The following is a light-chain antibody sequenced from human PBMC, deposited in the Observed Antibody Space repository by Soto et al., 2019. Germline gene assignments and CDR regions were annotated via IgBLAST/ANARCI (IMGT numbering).Light chain of an antibody. CDR2: AAS. J-gene: IGKJ4*01. V-gene: IGKV1-39*01. CDR3: QQSYSLLPT. Sequence: DIQMTQSPSSVSASVGDRLTITCRASQSISTYLNWLQQKPGQAPKLLIYAASTLQSEVPSRFSARGSGTDFTLTISSLQPEDFATYFCQQSYSLLPTFGEGTKVELK. CDR1: QSISTY.